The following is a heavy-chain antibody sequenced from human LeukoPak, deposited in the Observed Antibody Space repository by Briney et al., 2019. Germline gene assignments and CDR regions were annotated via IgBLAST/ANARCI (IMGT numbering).Heavy chain of an antibody. D-gene: IGHD3-22*01. CDR1: GGSLSSSSYY. Sequence: SETLSLTCTFSGGSLSSSSYYWVWIRQPPGKGLEWIGHICTSGSTNYNPSLKGPGTMSVDTSNNEYSLKLNSVTDADTAVYYCARTYDSPGYYSPDYYYMDVWGKGTTVTISS. CDR2: ICTSGST. J-gene: IGHJ6*03. CDR3: ARTYDSPGYYSPDYYYMDV. V-gene: IGHV4-61*05.